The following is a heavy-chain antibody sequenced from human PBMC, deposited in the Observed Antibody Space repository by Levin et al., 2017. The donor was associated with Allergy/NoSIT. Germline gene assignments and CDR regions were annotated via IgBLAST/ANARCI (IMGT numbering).Heavy chain of an antibody. CDR1: GFTFSSYA. V-gene: IGHV3-30*04. J-gene: IGHJ4*02. CDR2: ISYDGSNK. Sequence: PGGSLRLSCAASGFTFSSYAMHWVRQAPGKGLEWVAVISYDGSNKYYADSVKGRFTISRDNSKNTLYLQMNSLRAEDTAVYYCARDARSSPKRGGFDYWGQGTLVTVSS. D-gene: IGHD6-13*01. CDR3: ARDARSSPKRGGFDY.